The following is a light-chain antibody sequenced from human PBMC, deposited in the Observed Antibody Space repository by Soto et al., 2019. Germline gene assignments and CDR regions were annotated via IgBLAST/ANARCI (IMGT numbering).Light chain of an antibody. V-gene: IGLV2-14*03. CDR3: SSYTSSSTLV. Sequence: QSALTQPASLSVSLGQSITISCTGTTSDVGAYNYVSWYQQHPGKAPQLVIYDVTNRPSGVSNRFSGSKSGNTASLTISGLQAEDEADYYCSSYTSSSTLVFGGGTQLTVL. CDR2: DVT. J-gene: IGLJ3*02. CDR1: TSDVGAYNY.